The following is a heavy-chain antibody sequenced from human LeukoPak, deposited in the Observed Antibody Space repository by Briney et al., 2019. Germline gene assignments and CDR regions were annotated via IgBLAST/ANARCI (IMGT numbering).Heavy chain of an antibody. D-gene: IGHD2-15*01. V-gene: IGHV3-23*01. CDR1: GFTFTKCA. CDR3: ANYCSGGSCYYYYYGMDV. Sequence: GGSLRLSCVASGFTFTKCAMSWIRQAPGKGLEWVAIITATGDTACYADSVKGRFTISRDNSKNTLYLQMNSLRAEDTAVYYCANYCSGGSCYYYYYGMDVWGQGTTVTVSS. J-gene: IGHJ6*02. CDR2: ITATGDTA.